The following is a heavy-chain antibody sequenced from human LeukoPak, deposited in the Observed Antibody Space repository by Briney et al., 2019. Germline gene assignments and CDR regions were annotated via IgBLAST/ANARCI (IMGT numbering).Heavy chain of an antibody. CDR2: IYSGGST. D-gene: IGHD2-2*01. V-gene: IGHV3-66*01. CDR1: GFTVSSNY. Sequence: GGSLRLSCAASGFTVSSNYMSWVRQAPGKGLEWVSVIYSGGSTYYADSVKGRFTISRDNSKSTLYLQMNSLRAEDTAVYYCARVARYCSSTSCPDYWGQGTLVTVSS. J-gene: IGHJ4*02. CDR3: ARVARYCSSTSCPDY.